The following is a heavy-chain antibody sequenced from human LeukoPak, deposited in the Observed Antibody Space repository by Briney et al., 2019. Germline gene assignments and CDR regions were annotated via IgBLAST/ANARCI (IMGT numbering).Heavy chain of an antibody. V-gene: IGHV3-21*01. CDR2: ITTSSTYI. Sequence: GGSLRLSCAASGFTFTSSAMNWVRQAPGKGLEWVSSITTSSTYISYADSVKGRFTISRDNAKNSLYLQMNSLRAEDTAVYYCARGKYSSGWFDYWGQGTLVTVSS. CDR3: ARGKYSSGWFDY. D-gene: IGHD6-19*01. J-gene: IGHJ4*02. CDR1: GFTFTSSA.